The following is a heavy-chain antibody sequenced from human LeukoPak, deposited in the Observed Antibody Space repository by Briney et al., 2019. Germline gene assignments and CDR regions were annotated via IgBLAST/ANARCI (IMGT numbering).Heavy chain of an antibody. CDR1: GFTFSSYE. CDR2: ISSSGSTI. Sequence: GGSLRLYCAASGFTFSSYEMNWVRQAPGKGLEWVSYISSSGSTIYYADSVKGRFTISRDNAKNSLYLQMNSLRAEDTAVYYCASSDSGWFDYWGQGTLVTVSS. J-gene: IGHJ4*02. V-gene: IGHV3-48*03. CDR3: ASSDSGWFDY. D-gene: IGHD6-19*01.